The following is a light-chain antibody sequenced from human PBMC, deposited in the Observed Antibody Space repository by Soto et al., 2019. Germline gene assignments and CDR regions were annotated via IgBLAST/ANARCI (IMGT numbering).Light chain of an antibody. Sequence: EIVLTQSPATLSLSPGEIATLSCRASQSVSSYLAWYQQKPGQAPRLLIYDASNRATGIPARFSGSGSGTDFTLTISSLEPEDFAVYYCQQYGSSPINCGQGTRREIK. CDR1: QSVSSY. V-gene: IGKV3-11*01. CDR3: QQYGSSPIN. J-gene: IGKJ5*01. CDR2: DAS.